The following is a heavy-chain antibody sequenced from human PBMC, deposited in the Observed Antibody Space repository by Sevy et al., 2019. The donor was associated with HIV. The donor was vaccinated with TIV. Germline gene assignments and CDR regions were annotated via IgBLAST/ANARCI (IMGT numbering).Heavy chain of an antibody. J-gene: IGHJ4*02. D-gene: IGHD3-16*01. Sequence: GESLKISCTAYGFTFSNYAVHWVRQAPGKGLEWVAIISHDEIHKDFADSVRGRFSISRDTSKNTIHLQMNSLRPEDTAVYYCARDLPHLLPWELSRGSDFWGQGTLVTVSS. CDR3: ARDLPHLLPWELSRGSDF. CDR1: GFTFSNYA. CDR2: ISHDEIHK. V-gene: IGHV3-30*04.